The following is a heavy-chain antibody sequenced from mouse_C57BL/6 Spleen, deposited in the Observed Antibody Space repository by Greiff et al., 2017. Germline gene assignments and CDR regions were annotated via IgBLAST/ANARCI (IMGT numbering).Heavy chain of an antibody. CDR1: GYTFTSYG. CDR3: AREDYDAGDFDY. Sequence: VQLQQSGAELARPGASVKLSCKASGYTFTSYGISWVKQRTGQGLEWIGEIYPRSGNTYYNEKFKGKATLTADKSSSTAYMELRSLTSEDSAVYFCAREDYDAGDFDYWGQGTTLTVSS. J-gene: IGHJ2*01. D-gene: IGHD2-4*01. CDR2: IYPRSGNT. V-gene: IGHV1-81*01.